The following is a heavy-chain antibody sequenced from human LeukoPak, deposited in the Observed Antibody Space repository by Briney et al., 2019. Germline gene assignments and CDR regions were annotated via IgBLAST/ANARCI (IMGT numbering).Heavy chain of an antibody. J-gene: IGHJ5*02. CDR3: ATSSSGYYNNWFDP. D-gene: IGHD3-22*01. CDR1: GYSFTTYW. V-gene: IGHV5-51*01. Sequence: GESLKISCKGSGYSFTTYWIGWVRQMPGKGLEWMGIIYPGDSGTRYSPSFQGQVTISADKSISTAYLQWRSLRASDTAMYYCATSSSGYYNNWFDPWGQGTLVTVSS. CDR2: IYPGDSGT.